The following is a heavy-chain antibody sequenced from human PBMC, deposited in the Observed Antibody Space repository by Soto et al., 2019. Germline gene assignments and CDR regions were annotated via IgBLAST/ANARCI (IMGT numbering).Heavy chain of an antibody. CDR1: GFTFSSYA. V-gene: IGHV3-30-3*01. J-gene: IGHJ4*02. D-gene: IGHD3-22*01. CDR3: ARSPTYYYDSSGYYHDY. CDR2: ISYDGSNK. Sequence: QVQLVESGGGVVQPGRSLRLSCAASGFTFSSYAMHWVRQAPGKGLEWVAVISYDGSNKYYADSVKGRFTISRDNSKNTLYLQMNSLRAEDTAVYYCARSPTYYYDSSGYYHDYWGQGTLVTVSS.